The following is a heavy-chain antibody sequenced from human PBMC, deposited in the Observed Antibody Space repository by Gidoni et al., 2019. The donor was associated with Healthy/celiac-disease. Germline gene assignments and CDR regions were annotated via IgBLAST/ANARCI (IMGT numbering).Heavy chain of an antibody. D-gene: IGHD1-26*01. CDR1: GFTFSNAW. V-gene: IGHV3-15*07. CDR2: ITSKTDGGKT. Sequence: EVQLVESGGGLVKPGGSLRLSCAASGFTFSNAWMNWVRQAPGKGREWVGRITSKTDGGKTDYAAPVKGRFTISRDESKNTLYLQMNSLKTEDTAVYYCTTDMGELRWGVYFDYWGQGTLVTVSS. CDR3: TTDMGELRWGVYFDY. J-gene: IGHJ4*02.